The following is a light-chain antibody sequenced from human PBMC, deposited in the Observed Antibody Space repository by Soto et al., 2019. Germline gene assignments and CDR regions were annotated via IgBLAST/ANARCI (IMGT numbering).Light chain of an antibody. CDR2: DVS. V-gene: IGLV2-14*01. CDR3: SSYTSSSTLV. CDR1: SSDVGGYNY. Sequence: QSALTQPASVSGSPGQSITISCTGTSSDVGGYNYVSWYQQHPGKAPKLMIYDVSNRPSEVSNRFSGSKSGNTAALTISGLQAEDEADYYCSSYTSSSTLVFGGGTKLTV. J-gene: IGLJ2*01.